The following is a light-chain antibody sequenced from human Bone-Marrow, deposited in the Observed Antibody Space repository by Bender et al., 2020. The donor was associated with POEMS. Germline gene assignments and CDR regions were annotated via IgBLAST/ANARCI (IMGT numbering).Light chain of an antibody. J-gene: IGLJ3*02. Sequence: SYELTQPPSVSVSPGQTASITCSADKLGDKYASWYQQKPGQSPVLVIYQDNKRPSGIPERFSGSNSGNTATLTISGTQAMDEADYYCQAWDSSPLFGGGTKVTVL. V-gene: IGLV3-1*01. CDR3: QAWDSSPL. CDR2: QDN. CDR1: KLGDKY.